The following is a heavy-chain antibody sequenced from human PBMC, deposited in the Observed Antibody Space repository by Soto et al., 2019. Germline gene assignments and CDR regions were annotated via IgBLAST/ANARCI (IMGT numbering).Heavy chain of an antibody. V-gene: IGHV4-59*08. D-gene: IGHD2-21*01. CDR2: VYYSGRT. J-gene: IGHJ4*02. CDR3: ARQTPRDCGGGSCPSFLVR. Sequence: QVQLQESGPGLVKPSETLSLTCTVSGGSISGYYWSWIRQSPGKGLEWIGDVYYSGRTNYNPSLKRRVRTSVDTSENPFSMKRSSVTAADTAVYYCARQTPRDCGGGSCPSFLVRWGQGALVTVSS. CDR1: GGSISGYY.